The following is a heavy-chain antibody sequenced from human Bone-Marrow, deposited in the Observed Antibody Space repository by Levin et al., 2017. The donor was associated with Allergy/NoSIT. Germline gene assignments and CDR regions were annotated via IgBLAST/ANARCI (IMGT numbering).Heavy chain of an antibody. CDR2: IKQDGSEK. V-gene: IGHV3-7*01. D-gene: IGHD3-22*01. CDR1: GFTFSSYW. J-gene: IGHJ4*02. CDR3: ARDEGGYYYTYYFDY. Sequence: SYAASGFTFSSYWMSWVRQAPGKGLEWVANIKQDGSEKYYVDSVKGRFTISRDNAKNSLYLQMNSLRAEDTAVYYCARDEGGYYYTYYFDYWGQGTLVTVSS.